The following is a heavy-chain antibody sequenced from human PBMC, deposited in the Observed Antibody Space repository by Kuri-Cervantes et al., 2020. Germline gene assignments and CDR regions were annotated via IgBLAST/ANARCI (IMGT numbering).Heavy chain of an antibody. Sequence: ASVKVSCKASGYTFTSYYMHWVRQAPGQGLEWMGWMNPDSGNTGYAQKFQGRVTMTRDTSISTAYMEMSSLRSDDTAVYYCVRGVRSGQPLGDYWGQGTLVTVSS. CDR3: VRGVRSGQPLGDY. J-gene: IGHJ4*02. CDR2: MNPDSGNT. CDR1: GYTFTSYY. V-gene: IGHV1-8*02. D-gene: IGHD3-10*01.